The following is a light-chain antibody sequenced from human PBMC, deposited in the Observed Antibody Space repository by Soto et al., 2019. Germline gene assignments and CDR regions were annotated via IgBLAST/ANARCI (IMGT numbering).Light chain of an antibody. Sequence: DIQMTQSPSTLSASVGDRVTITCRASQSISDWLAWHQQKPGKAPKLLISKASSLESGVPSRFSGSGSGTEFTLTISSLQPDDFATYYCQQYNSYRTFGQGTKVDTK. CDR2: KAS. J-gene: IGKJ2*01. CDR1: QSISDW. V-gene: IGKV1-5*03. CDR3: QQYNSYRT.